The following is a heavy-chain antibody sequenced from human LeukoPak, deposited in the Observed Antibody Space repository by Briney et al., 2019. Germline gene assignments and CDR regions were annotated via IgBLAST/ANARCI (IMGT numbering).Heavy chain of an antibody. CDR3: ARGRTSLDY. V-gene: IGHV4-59*01. CDR2: MSHSGST. D-gene: IGHD6-6*01. J-gene: IGHJ4*02. CDR1: GGYISSYY. Sequence: PSETLSLTCTVSGGYISSYYWSWIRQPPGKGLEWIGYMSHSGSTNYSPSLKSRVTISLDTSKNQFSLKLTSVTAADTAVYYCARGRTSLDYWGQGTLVTVSS.